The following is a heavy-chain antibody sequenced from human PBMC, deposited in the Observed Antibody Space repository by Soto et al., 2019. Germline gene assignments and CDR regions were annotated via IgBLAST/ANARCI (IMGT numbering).Heavy chain of an antibody. CDR3: ARDEGDIVVVPAAMLSASHYMDV. CDR1: GFTFSSYG. V-gene: IGHV3-33*01. J-gene: IGHJ6*03. D-gene: IGHD2-2*01. CDR2: IWYDGSNK. Sequence: GGSLRLSCAASGFTFSSYGRHWVRQAPGKGLERVAVIWYDGSNKYYTDSVKGRFTISRDNSKNTLYLQMNSLRAEDTAVYYCARDEGDIVVVPAAMLSASHYMDVWGKGTTVTVSS.